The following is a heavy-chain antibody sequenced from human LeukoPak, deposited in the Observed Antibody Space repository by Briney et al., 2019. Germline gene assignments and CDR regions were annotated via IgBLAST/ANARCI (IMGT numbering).Heavy chain of an antibody. CDR3: ARAPARGRAAAGTSRDAFDI. CDR1: GYTFTSYD. CDR2: MNPNSGNT. J-gene: IGHJ3*02. D-gene: IGHD6-13*01. Sequence: GASVKVSCKASGYTFTSYDINWVRQATGQGLEWMGWMNPNSGNTGYAQKFQGRVTMTRNTSISTADMELSSLRSEDTAVYYCARAPARGRAAAGTSRDAFDIWGQGTMVTVSS. V-gene: IGHV1-8*01.